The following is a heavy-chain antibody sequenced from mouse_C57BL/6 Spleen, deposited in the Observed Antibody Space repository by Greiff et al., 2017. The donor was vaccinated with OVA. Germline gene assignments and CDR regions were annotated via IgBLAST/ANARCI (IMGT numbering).Heavy chain of an antibody. D-gene: IGHD2-4*01. Sequence: EVQLQQSGPELVKPGASVKISCKASGYTFTDYYMNWVKQSHGKSLEWIGDINPNNGGTSYNQKFKGKATLTVDKSSSTAYMELRSLTSEDSAVYYCARYDYDGRRPYYYAMDYWGQGTSVTVSS. CDR1: GYTFTDYY. CDR2: INPNNGGT. V-gene: IGHV1-26*01. J-gene: IGHJ4*01. CDR3: ARYDYDGRRPYYYAMDY.